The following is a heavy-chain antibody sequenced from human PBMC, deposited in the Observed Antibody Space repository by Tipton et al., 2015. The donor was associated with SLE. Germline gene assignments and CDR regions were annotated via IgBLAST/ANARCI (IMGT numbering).Heavy chain of an antibody. D-gene: IGHD2-15*01. CDR3: ARGSVVADDF. CDR2: IHYNRDT. CDR1: GDSINSHY. V-gene: IGHV4-59*11. Sequence: TLSLTCTVSGDSINSHYWSWIRQPAGKGLEWIGYIHYNRDTNYHPSLKSRVTISVDTSKNQLSLKLTSVTAADTAVYYCARGSVVADDFWGQGTLVTVSS. J-gene: IGHJ4*02.